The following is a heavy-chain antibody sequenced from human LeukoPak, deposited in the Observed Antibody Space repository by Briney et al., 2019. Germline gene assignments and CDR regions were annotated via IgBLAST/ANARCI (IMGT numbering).Heavy chain of an antibody. D-gene: IGHD3-9*01. CDR1: GFSFGDYA. CDR3: AKAKNYDILTGYPRFDY. V-gene: IGHV3-9*01. CDR2: IFWNSNSI. J-gene: IGHJ4*02. Sequence: GRSLRLSCAASGFSFGDYAMHWVRQAPGKGLEWLSVIFWNSNSIRYADSVKGRFIISRDNAKNSLYLQMNSLRAEDTALYYCAKAKNYDILTGYPRFDYWGQGTLVTVSS.